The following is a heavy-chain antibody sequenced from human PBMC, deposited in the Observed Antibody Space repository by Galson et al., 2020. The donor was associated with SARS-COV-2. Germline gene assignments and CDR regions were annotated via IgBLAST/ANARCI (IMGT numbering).Heavy chain of an antibody. CDR1: GYSFTSYW. D-gene: IGHD3-9*01. CDR3: ARQVRTYYDILTGPGENGMDV. J-gene: IGHJ6*02. V-gene: IGHV5-51*01. CDR2: IYPGDSDT. Sequence: GESLKISCKGSGYSFTSYWIGWVRQMPGKGLEWMGIIYPGDSDTRYSPSFQGQVTISADKSISTAYLQWSSLKASDTAMYYCARQVRTYYDILTGPGENGMDVWGQGTTVTVSS.